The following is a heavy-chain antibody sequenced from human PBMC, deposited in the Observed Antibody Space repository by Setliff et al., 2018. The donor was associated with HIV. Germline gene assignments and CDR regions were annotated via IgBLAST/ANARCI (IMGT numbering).Heavy chain of an antibody. D-gene: IGHD6-19*01. CDR3: ARDRGIAVAGDSFDY. V-gene: IGHV1-8*01. Sequence: GASVKVSCKASGYTFTSKHINWVRQATGQGLEWLGWMDPSSAATGYAQKFQGRVTLTRDTSINTAYMELSSLTSDDTAVYYCARDRGIAVAGDSFDYWGQGTLVTVSS. J-gene: IGHJ4*02. CDR2: MDPSSAAT. CDR1: GYTFTSKH.